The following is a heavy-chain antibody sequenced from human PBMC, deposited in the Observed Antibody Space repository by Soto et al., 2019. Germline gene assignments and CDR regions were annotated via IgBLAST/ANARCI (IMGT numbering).Heavy chain of an antibody. CDR1: GFRFSDFF. Sequence: GGSLRLSCDASGFRFSDFFMDWVRQTPGKGLEWVGRSRNEANSYTTGYAASVKGRFTISRHDSQNSLILQMNSLKIEDTAIYYCALNYYGLDVLGHGTTVTV. CDR2: SRNEANSYTT. J-gene: IGHJ6*02. CDR3: ALNYYGLDV. V-gene: IGHV3-72*01.